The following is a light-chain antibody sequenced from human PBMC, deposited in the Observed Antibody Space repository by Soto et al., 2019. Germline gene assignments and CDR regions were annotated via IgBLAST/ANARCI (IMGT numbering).Light chain of an antibody. CDR2: DAS. V-gene: IGKV1D-13*01. J-gene: IGKJ5*01. Sequence: AIQFTQSPSSLSASVGDRVTITCRASQGISSALAWYQQKPGKAPKLLIYDASSLESGVPSRFSGSGSGTDFTLTISSLQPEDFATYYCQQFNNYPINFGQGKRLAIK. CDR1: QGISSA. CDR3: QQFNNYPIN.